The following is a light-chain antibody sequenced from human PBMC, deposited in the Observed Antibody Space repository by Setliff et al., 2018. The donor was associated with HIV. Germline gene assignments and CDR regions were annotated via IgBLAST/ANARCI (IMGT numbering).Light chain of an antibody. CDR2: DVS. CDR3: CSYAYHSYV. Sequence: QSALTQPASVSGSPGQSITISCSGSSSDVGGYNHVSWYQQHPGKAPKVMIYDVSNRPLGVSNRFSGSKSDNTASLTISGLQAEDEADYYCCSYAYHSYVFGTGTRSPS. J-gene: IGLJ1*01. CDR1: SSDVGGYNH. V-gene: IGLV2-14*03.